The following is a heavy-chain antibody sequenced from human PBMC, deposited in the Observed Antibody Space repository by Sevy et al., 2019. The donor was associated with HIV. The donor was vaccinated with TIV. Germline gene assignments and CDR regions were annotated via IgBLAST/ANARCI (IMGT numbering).Heavy chain of an antibody. Sequence: GGSLRLSCAASGFTFSSYSMNWVRQAPGKGLEWVSYISSSSSTIYYADSVKGRLTITRDKAKNSLYLQMNSLRAEDTAVYYCARDILYYYDSSGPYYFDYWGQGTLVTVSS. CDR1: GFTFSSYS. V-gene: IGHV3-48*01. J-gene: IGHJ4*02. CDR3: ARDILYYYDSSGPYYFDY. D-gene: IGHD3-22*01. CDR2: ISSSSSTI.